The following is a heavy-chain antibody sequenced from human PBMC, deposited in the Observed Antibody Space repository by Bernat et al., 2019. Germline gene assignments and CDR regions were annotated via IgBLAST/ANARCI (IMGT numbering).Heavy chain of an antibody. J-gene: IGHJ4*02. CDR2: IWYDGSNK. CDR1: GFTFRNYG. Sequence: QVQLVESGGGVVQPGTSLRLSCAASGFTFRNYGMFWMRQAPGKGLEWVAVIWYDGSNKYYADSVKGRFTISRDNSKNTLYLQMNSLRAEDTAVYYCARDIVGSAGTSFDYWGQGTLVTVSS. D-gene: IGHD6-19*01. V-gene: IGHV3-33*01. CDR3: ARDIVGSAGTSFDY.